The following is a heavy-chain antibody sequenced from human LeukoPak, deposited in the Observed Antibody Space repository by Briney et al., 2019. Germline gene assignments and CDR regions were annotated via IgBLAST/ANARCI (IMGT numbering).Heavy chain of an antibody. CDR3: ASSKYSSSWFDY. CDR2: INHSGST. V-gene: IGHV4-34*01. J-gene: IGHJ4*02. D-gene: IGHD6-13*01. CDR1: GGSFSGYY. Sequence: PSETLSLTCAVYGGSFSGYYWSWIRQPPGKGLEWIGEINHSGSTNYNPSLKSRVTISVDTSKNQFSLKLSSVTAADTAVYYCASSKYSSSWFDYWGQGTLVTVSS.